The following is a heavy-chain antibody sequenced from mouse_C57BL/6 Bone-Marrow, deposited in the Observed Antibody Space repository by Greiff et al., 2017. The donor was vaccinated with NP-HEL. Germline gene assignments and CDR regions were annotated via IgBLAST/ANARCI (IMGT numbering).Heavy chain of an antibody. CDR3: ASPHYYGSSYRFAY. V-gene: IGHV5-6*02. CDR1: GFTFSSYG. D-gene: IGHD1-1*01. J-gene: IGHJ3*01. Sequence: EVKLVESGGDLVKPGGSLKLSCAASGFTFSSYGMSWVRQTPDKRLEWVATISSGGRYTYYPDSVKGRFTISRDNAKNTLYLQMSRLKSEDTAMYYCASPHYYGSSYRFAYWGQGTLVTVSA. CDR2: ISSGGRYT.